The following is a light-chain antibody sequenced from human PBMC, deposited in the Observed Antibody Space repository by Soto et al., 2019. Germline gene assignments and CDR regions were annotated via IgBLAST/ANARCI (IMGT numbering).Light chain of an antibody. CDR1: SSNIGSNT. V-gene: IGLV1-44*01. Sequence: QSVLTQPPSASGTPGQRVTISCSGNSSNIGSNTVNWYQQLPGTAPKLLIYSNNQRPSGAPDRFSGSKSGTSASLAISGLQSEDDADYYCAAWDDSLNGYVFGTGTKVTVL. J-gene: IGLJ1*01. CDR2: SNN. CDR3: AAWDDSLNGYV.